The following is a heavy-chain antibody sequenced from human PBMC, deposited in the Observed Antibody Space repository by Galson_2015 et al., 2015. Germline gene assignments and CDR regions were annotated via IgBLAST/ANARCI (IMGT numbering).Heavy chain of an antibody. Sequence: SLRLSCAASGFTFSSYGMHWVRQAPGKGLEWVAVIWYDGSNKYYADSVKGRFTISRDNSKNTLYLQMNSLRAEDTAVYYCARGYPDTAMVPLYGMYVWGQGTTVTVSS. J-gene: IGHJ6*02. V-gene: IGHV3-33*01. CDR1: GFTFSSYG. D-gene: IGHD5-18*01. CDR2: IWYDGSNK. CDR3: ARGYPDTAMVPLYGMYV.